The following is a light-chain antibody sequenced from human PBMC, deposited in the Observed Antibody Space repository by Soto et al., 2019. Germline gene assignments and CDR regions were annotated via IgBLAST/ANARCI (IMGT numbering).Light chain of an antibody. J-gene: IGLJ1*01. Sequence: QSALTQPASVSGSPGQSITISCTGTSSDVSNYDYVYWYQQYPGKAPKLMIYAVSRRPSGVSNRFAGSKSGNTASLTISGLQAEDEADYYCTSYTPSSTYVFGTGTKLTVL. CDR2: AVS. CDR3: TSYTPSSTYV. CDR1: SSDVSNYDY. V-gene: IGLV2-14*03.